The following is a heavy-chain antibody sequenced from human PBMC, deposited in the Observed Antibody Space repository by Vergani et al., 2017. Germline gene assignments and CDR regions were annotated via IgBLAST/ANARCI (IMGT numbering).Heavy chain of an antibody. D-gene: IGHD2-2*01. CDR2: IIPIFGTA. V-gene: IGHV1-69*01. CDR1: GGTFSSYA. Sequence: QVQLVQSGAEVKKPGSSVKVSCKASGGTFSSYAISWVRQAPGQGLEWMGGIIPIFGTANYAQKFQGRVTITADESTSTAYMELSSLRSEDTAVYYCARXPPKYCSSTSCSPGAFDIWGQGTMVTVSS. J-gene: IGHJ3*02. CDR3: ARXPPKYCSSTSCSPGAFDI.